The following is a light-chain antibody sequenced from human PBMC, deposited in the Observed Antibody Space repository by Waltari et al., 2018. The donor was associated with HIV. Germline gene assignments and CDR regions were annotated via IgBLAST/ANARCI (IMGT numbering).Light chain of an antibody. CDR2: DKN. CDR3: SSRDGGSLEAVI. Sequence: SSELTQDPAVSVALGQTVTITCRGDSLRSYSTNWYQERPGQAPILIRYDKNNRPCGIPERFSGSSSGDTASLTITAPPAEDEADYYCSSRDGGSLEAVIFGGGTKLTVL. J-gene: IGLJ2*01. V-gene: IGLV3-19*01. CDR1: SLRSYS.